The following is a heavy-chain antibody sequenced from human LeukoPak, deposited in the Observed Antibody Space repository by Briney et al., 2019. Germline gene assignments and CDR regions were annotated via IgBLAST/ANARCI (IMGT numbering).Heavy chain of an antibody. J-gene: IGHJ4*02. D-gene: IGHD1-7*01. CDR2: VYGSGTT. CDR3: ARGLGTTNFDY. CDR1: GGSINSGSYY. Sequence: SETLSLTCTVSGGSINSGSYYWSWIRQSAGKGPEWIGRVYGSGTTHYNPSLKSRVTISIDTSKNQFSLNLNSVTAADTAVYYCARGLGTTNFDYWGQGTLVTVSS. V-gene: IGHV4-61*02.